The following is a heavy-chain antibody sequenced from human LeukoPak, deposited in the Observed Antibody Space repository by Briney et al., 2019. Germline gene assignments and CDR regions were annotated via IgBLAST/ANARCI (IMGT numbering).Heavy chain of an antibody. D-gene: IGHD6-13*01. J-gene: IGHJ6*03. CDR2: INPHSGGT. CDR1: GYTFIGYY. Sequence: ASVKVSCKASGYTFIGYYMHWVRQAPGQGLEWMGWINPHSGGTNYAQKFQGRVTMTRDTSINTAYMELSRLRSDDTAVYYCARLRGKLYSNNWAPYYIDVWGKGTTVTISS. V-gene: IGHV1-2*02. CDR3: ARLRGKLYSNNWAPYYIDV.